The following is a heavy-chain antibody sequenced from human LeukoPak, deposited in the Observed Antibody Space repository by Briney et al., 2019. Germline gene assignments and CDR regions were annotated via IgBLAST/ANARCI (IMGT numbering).Heavy chain of an antibody. CDR2: ISTYNGNT. CDR1: GYTFTKFG. CDR3: ARTGYGNGFDI. Sequence: ASVKDSCKASGYTFTKFGFSWVRQAPGQGLEWMGWISTYNGNTYYAQNLQGRLTLTTDASTTTAYMELRSLRSDDTAVYYCARTGYGNGFDIWGQGTMVTVSS. V-gene: IGHV1-18*01. J-gene: IGHJ3*02. D-gene: IGHD5-18*01.